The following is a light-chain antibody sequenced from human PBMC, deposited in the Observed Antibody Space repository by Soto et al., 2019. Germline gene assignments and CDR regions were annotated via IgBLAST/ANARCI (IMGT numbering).Light chain of an antibody. CDR3: QLYASLPQT. Sequence: EIVLTQSPGTLSLSPGERATLSCRASQSVSSSYLAWYQQKPGQAPRLLIYGASSRATGIPDRFSGSGSGTDFTLTTSRLEPVEFAAYSCQLYASLPQTFGQGTRLEIK. V-gene: IGKV3-20*01. CDR1: QSVSSSY. CDR2: GAS. J-gene: IGKJ5*01.